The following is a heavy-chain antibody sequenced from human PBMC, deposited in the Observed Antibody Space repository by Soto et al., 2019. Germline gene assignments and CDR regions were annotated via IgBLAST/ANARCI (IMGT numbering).Heavy chain of an antibody. CDR1: GDTFRRYS. CDR3: ARDRRTNYDYYGMDV. V-gene: IGHV1-69*08. J-gene: IGHJ6*02. CDR2: INPIVEIP. Sequence: QVQLVKSGAGVKKPGSSVKASCKASGDTFRRYSITWVRQAPGQGLEGMGRINPIVEIPRYAQKFQGRVTITVDKTTTTAHMELTSLRSDDTAVYYCARDRRTNYDYYGMDVWGQGTTVTVTS.